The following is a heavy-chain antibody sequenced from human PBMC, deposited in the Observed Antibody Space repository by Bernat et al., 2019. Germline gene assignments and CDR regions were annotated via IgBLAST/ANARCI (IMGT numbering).Heavy chain of an antibody. Sequence: QVQLVESGGGVVQPGRSLRLSCAASGFTFNNYGMPWVRQAPGKGLEWVAVISYDGKKQYYADSVKGRFTISRDNSKDTLYLQMNSLRVEDTAVYYCAKVSGSSGWLVLEYWGQGTLVTVSS. D-gene: IGHD6-19*01. CDR3: AKVSGSSGWLVLEY. CDR2: ISYDGKKQ. J-gene: IGHJ4*02. V-gene: IGHV3-30*18. CDR1: GFTFNNYG.